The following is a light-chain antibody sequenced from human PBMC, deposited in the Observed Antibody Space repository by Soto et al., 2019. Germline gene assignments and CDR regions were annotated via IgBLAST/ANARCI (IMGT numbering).Light chain of an antibody. CDR1: ESVSSK. CDR2: DAS. V-gene: IGKV3-11*01. Sequence: EIVMTQSPATLSVSPGERATLSCRASESVSSKLVWYQKKPGQAPRLLIHDASTRATGIPARFSGSGSGTDFTLTITSLEPEDFAVYFCQQRTDWPLTFGGGTKLEI. J-gene: IGKJ4*01. CDR3: QQRTDWPLT.